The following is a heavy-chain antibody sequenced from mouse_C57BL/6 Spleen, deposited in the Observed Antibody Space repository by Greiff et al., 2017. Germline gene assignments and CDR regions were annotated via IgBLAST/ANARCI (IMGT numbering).Heavy chain of an antibody. CDR1: GYTFTSYG. J-gene: IGHJ4*01. V-gene: IGHV1-81*01. Sequence: QVQLQQSGAELARPGASVKLSCKASGYTFTSYGISWVKQRTGQGLEWIGEIYPRSGNTYYNEKFKGKATLTADKSSSTAYMERRSLTSEDSAVYFCARWIFITTVVGAMDYWGQGTSVTVSS. D-gene: IGHD1-1*01. CDR2: IYPRSGNT. CDR3: ARWIFITTVVGAMDY.